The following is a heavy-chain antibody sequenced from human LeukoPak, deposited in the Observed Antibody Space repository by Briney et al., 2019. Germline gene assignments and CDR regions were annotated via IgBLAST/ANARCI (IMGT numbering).Heavy chain of an antibody. Sequence: SVKVSCKASGGTFSSYAISWVRQAPRQGLEWMGGIIPIFGTANYAQKFQGRVTITADESTSTAYMELSSLRSEDTAVYYCARGLTTIRYFDLWGRGTLVTVSS. J-gene: IGHJ2*01. D-gene: IGHD3-22*01. CDR3: ARGLTTIRYFDL. CDR1: GGTFSSYA. CDR2: IIPIFGTA. V-gene: IGHV1-69*01.